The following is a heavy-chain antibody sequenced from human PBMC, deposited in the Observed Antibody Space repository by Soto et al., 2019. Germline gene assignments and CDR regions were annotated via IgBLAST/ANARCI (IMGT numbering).Heavy chain of an antibody. CDR3: AKDRLWLATGDYYFGMDV. Sequence: PGGSLRLSCAASGFSFSSHAMHWVRQAPGKGLEWVAVISYAGTNKNYADSVKGRFTISRDNSKNTLSLQMNSLRPEDTAVYFCAKDRLWLATGDYYFGMDVWCQGTTVTVSS. V-gene: IGHV3-30*18. D-gene: IGHD6-19*01. J-gene: IGHJ6*02. CDR1: GFSFSSHA. CDR2: ISYAGTNK.